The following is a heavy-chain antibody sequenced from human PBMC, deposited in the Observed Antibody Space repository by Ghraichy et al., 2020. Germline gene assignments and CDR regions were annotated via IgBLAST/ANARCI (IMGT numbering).Heavy chain of an antibody. Sequence: GGSLRLSCAASGLTFINYAMSWVRQAPGKGLEWVSAISGSGGSTYYADSVKGRFTISRDNSKNTLYLQMNGLRAEDTAVYYCAKVNCSSTSCYLYYYYGMDVWGQGTTVTVSS. CDR3: AKVNCSSTSCYLYYYYGMDV. V-gene: IGHV3-23*01. CDR2: ISGSGGST. CDR1: GLTFINYA. D-gene: IGHD2-2*01. J-gene: IGHJ6*02.